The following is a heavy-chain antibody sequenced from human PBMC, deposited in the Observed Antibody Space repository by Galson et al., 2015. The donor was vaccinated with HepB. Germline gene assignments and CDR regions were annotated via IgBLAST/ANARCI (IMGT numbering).Heavy chain of an antibody. CDR1: GGTFSSYA. CDR3: AREPPYCSGGSCSDAFDI. V-gene: IGHV1-69*13. Sequence: SVKVSCKASGGTFSSYAISWVRQAPGQGLEWMGGIIPIFGTANYAQKFQGRVTITADESTSTAYMELSSLRSEDTDVYYCAREPPYCSGGSCSDAFDIWGQGTMVTVSS. CDR2: IIPIFGTA. D-gene: IGHD2-15*01. J-gene: IGHJ3*02.